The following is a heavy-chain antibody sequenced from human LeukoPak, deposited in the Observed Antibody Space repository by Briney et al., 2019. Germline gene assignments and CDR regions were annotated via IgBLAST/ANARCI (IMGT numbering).Heavy chain of an antibody. Sequence: PGGSLRLSCAASGFTFSSYAMPWVRQAPGKGLEWVAVISYDGSNKYYADSVKGRFTISRDNSKNTLYLQMNSLRVEDTAVYYCANFFAAVNDYWGQGTLVTVSS. CDR3: ANFFAAVNDY. J-gene: IGHJ4*02. CDR1: GFTFSSYA. CDR2: ISYDGSNK. D-gene: IGHD2/OR15-2a*01. V-gene: IGHV3-30*04.